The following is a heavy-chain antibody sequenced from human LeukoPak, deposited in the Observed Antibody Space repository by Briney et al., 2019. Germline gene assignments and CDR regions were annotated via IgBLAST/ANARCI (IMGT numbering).Heavy chain of an antibody. V-gene: IGHV4-39*01. J-gene: IGHJ6*02. CDR3: AGGVAARPGYYYYYGMDV. CDR2: IYYSGST. D-gene: IGHD6-6*01. CDR1: GGSISSSSYY. Sequence: SETLSLTCTVSGGSISSSSYYWGWIRQPPGKGLEWIGSIYYSGSTYYNPSLKSRVTISVDTSKNQFSLKLSSVTAADTAVYYCAGGVAARPGYYYYYGMDVWGQGTTVTVSS.